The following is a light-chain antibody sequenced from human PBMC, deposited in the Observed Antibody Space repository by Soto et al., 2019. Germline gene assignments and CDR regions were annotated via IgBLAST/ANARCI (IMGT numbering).Light chain of an antibody. V-gene: IGKV3-20*01. CDR3: QQYGSSPPLT. CDR2: GAS. Sequence: EIVLTQSPGTLSLSPGERATLSCRASQSVSSSYLAWYQQKPGQGPRLLIYGASSRATGIPDRFSGSGSGTDFTITISRLEPEDFAVYYCQQYGSSPPLTFGGGTKVEIK. CDR1: QSVSSSY. J-gene: IGKJ4*01.